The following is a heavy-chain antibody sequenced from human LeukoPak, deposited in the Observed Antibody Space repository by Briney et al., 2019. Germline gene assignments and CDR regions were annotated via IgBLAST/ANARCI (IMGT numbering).Heavy chain of an antibody. D-gene: IGHD3-10*01. V-gene: IGHV1-2*02. CDR3: ARARRPNYYGSGSYYRAGGAFDI. J-gene: IGHJ3*02. CDR2: INPNSGGT. Sequence: ASVKVSCKASGYTFTSYYMHWVRQAPGQGLEWMGWINPNSGGTNYAQKFQGRVTMTRDTSISTAYMELSRLRSDDTAVYYCARARRPNYYGSGSYYRAGGAFDIWGQGTMVTVSS. CDR1: GYTFTSYY.